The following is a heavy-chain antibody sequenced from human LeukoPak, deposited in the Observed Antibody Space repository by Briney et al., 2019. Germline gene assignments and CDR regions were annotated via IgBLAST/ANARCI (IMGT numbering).Heavy chain of an antibody. J-gene: IGHJ4*02. CDR1: GFTFGDYG. Sequence: GGSLRLSCAASGFTFGDYGMTWVRQAPGKGLEWVSAISGSGGSTYYADSVKGRFTISRDNSKNTLYLQMNSLRAEDTAVYYCAKDRRVGSYDYWGQGTLVTVSS. CDR2: ISGSGGST. CDR3: AKDRRVGSYDY. D-gene: IGHD3-10*01. V-gene: IGHV3-23*01.